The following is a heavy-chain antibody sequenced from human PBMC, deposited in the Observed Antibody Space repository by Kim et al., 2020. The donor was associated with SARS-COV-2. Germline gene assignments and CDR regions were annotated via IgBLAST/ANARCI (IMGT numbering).Heavy chain of an antibody. CDR3: VRDRWGGAVDI. CDR2: I. Sequence: IYYADAVKGRSTPSRENGKNSLNLEMSSLTEEDTAVYFCVRDRWGGAVDIWGQGTLVTVSS. D-gene: IGHD3-16*01. V-gene: IGHV3-48*02. J-gene: IGHJ3*02.